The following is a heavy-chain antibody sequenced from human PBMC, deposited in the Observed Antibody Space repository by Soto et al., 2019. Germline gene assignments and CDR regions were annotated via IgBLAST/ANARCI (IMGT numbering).Heavy chain of an antibody. J-gene: IGHJ6*02. CDR1: GDTFSSYA. D-gene: IGHD3-22*01. CDR2: IIPIFGTA. V-gene: IGHV1-69*01. CDR3: ARDGSGYRSSASTMDV. Sequence: QVQLVQSGAEVKKPGSSVKVSCKASGDTFSSYAISWVRQAPGQGLEWMGGIIPIFGTANYAQKFQGRVTITADESTSTAYMELSSLRSEDTAVYYCARDGSGYRSSASTMDVWGQGTTVTVSS.